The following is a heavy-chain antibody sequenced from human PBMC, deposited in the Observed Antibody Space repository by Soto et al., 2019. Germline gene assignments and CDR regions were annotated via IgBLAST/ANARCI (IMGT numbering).Heavy chain of an antibody. CDR3: ARLGFGRDQTRGYYYYGMDV. Sequence: GASVKVSCKASGDTFTSYDINWVRQATGQRLEWKGWMNPNSGNTGYAQKLQGRVTMTTDTSTSTAYMELRSLRSDDTAVYYCARLGFGRDQTRGYYYYGMDVWGRGTTVTVSS. CDR1: GDTFTSYD. J-gene: IGHJ6*02. D-gene: IGHD3-10*01. CDR2: MNPNSGNT. V-gene: IGHV1-8*01.